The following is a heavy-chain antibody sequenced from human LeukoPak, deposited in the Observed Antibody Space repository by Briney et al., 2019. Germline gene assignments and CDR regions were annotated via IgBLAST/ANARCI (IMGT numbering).Heavy chain of an antibody. CDR1: GYTFTSYD. J-gene: IGHJ5*02. Sequence: ASVKVSCKASGYTFTSYDINWVRQATGQGLEWMGWMNPNSGNAGYAQKFQGRVTMTRNTSISTAYMELSSLRSEDTAVYYCARFLENSSSWPGGWFGPWGQGTLVTVSS. D-gene: IGHD6-13*01. CDR2: MNPNSGNA. V-gene: IGHV1-8*01. CDR3: ARFLENSSSWPGGWFGP.